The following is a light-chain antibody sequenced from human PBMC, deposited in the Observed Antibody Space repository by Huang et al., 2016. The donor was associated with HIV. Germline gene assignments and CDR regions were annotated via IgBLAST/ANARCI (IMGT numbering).Light chain of an antibody. CDR3: QQLNSLYT. CDR2: AAS. CDR1: QGISRY. Sequence: IQLTQSPSSLSASVGDRVTITCRARQGISRYLAWYQQKPGKAPKLLIYAASTLQSGVPSRFSGSGSGTDFTLTISRLQPEDFATYYCQQLNSLYTFGQGTKLEIK. J-gene: IGKJ2*01. V-gene: IGKV1-9*01.